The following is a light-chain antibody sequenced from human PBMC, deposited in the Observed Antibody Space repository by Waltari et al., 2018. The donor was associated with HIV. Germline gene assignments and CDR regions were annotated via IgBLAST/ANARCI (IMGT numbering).Light chain of an antibody. V-gene: IGKV3-11*01. CDR2: DAS. CDR1: QSISSY. Sequence: EIVLTQSPATLSLSPGERATLSCRASQSISSYLAWYQQTPGQAPRLLIYDASNRATGIPARFSGSGSGTDFTLTISSLEPEDFAVYHCQHRSNRPLTFGGGTKVEIK. CDR3: QHRSNRPLT. J-gene: IGKJ4*01.